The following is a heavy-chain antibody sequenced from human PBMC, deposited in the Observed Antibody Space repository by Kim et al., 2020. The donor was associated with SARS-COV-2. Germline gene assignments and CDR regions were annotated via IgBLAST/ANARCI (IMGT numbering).Heavy chain of an antibody. CDR2: INSDGSST. CDR3: ARARGYSYGSIYYYYGMDV. D-gene: IGHD5-18*01. J-gene: IGHJ6*02. V-gene: IGHV3-74*01. Sequence: GGSLRLSCAASGFTFSSYWMHWVRQAPGKGLVWVSRINSDGSSTSYADSVKGRFTISRDNAKNTLYLQMNSLRAEDTAVYYCARARGYSYGSIYYYYGMDVWGQGTTVAVSS. CDR1: GFTFSSYW.